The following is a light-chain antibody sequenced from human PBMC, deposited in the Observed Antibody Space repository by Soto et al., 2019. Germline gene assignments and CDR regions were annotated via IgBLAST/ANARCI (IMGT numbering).Light chain of an antibody. Sequence: EIVLTQSPATLSVSPGERATLSCSASQSVTSNLAWYQHKPGQAPRLLISDASNRATGIPARFSGSGSETDFTLTISSLEPEDSAVYYCQQRSNWPSLTFGGGTRWIS. CDR1: QSVTSN. CDR3: QQRSNWPSLT. V-gene: IGKV3-11*01. J-gene: IGKJ4*01. CDR2: DAS.